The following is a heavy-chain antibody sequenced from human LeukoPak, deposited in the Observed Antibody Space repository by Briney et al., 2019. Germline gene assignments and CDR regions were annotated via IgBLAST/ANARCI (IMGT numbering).Heavy chain of an antibody. D-gene: IGHD5-18*01. J-gene: IGHJ4*02. CDR2: ISSSSSHI. CDR3: ARRGYSYGHIFDY. V-gene: IGHV3-21*01. Sequence: PGGSLRLSCTASGFTFSTYTMNWVRQAPGKGLEWVSSISSSSSHIYYADSVKGRFTISRDNAKNSLYLQMNSLRAEDTAVYYCARRGYSYGHIFDYWGQGTLVTVSS. CDR1: GFTFSTYT.